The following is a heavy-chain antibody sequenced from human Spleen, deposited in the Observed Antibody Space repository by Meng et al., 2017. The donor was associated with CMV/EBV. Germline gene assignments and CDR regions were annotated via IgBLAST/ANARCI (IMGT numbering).Heavy chain of an antibody. CDR1: GASISSYF. V-gene: IGHV4-59*01. Sequence: GSLRLSCTVSGASISSYFWIWIRQPPGKGLEWIGHMYYSGSTDYNPSLKSRVTTSVDTSKNQFSLKLSSVTVADTAVYYCARDWDFGRGQYGMDVWGQGTTVTVSS. CDR3: ARDWDFGRGQYGMDV. D-gene: IGHD1-26*01. J-gene: IGHJ6*02. CDR2: MYYSGST.